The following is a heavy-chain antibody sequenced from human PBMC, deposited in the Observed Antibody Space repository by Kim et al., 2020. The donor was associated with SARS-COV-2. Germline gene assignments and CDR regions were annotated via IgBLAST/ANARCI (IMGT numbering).Heavy chain of an antibody. CDR3: ARVGIGDSGYGRRHFDY. V-gene: IGHV4-34*01. CDR2: INHSGST. CDR1: GGSFSGYY. Sequence: SETLSLTCAVYGGSFSGYYWNWIRQTPGKGLEWIGEINHSGSTNYNPSLKSRVTISVDTSKNQFSPKLSSVTATDTAAYYCARVGIGDSGYGRRHFDYWGQGTLVTVSS. J-gene: IGHJ4*02. D-gene: IGHD5-12*01.